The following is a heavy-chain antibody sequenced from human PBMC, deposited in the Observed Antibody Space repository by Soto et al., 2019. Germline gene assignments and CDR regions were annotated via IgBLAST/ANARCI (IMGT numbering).Heavy chain of an antibody. D-gene: IGHD3-10*01. CDR3: STDHDGSGSYYMALCT. V-gene: IGHV3-15*01. CDR1: GFTFRDAW. J-gene: IGHJ5*02. CDR2: IKNIPEGGTT. Sequence: QLVESGGGLVKPGGYLTLSCAACGFTFRDAWMTWVRQAPGKGLEWVGRIKNIPEGGTTDFAAPVKVRFSISRDDSKNTQYLHMNSLKSEDTAVYYCSTDHDGSGSYYMALCTWGQGTLVTVSS.